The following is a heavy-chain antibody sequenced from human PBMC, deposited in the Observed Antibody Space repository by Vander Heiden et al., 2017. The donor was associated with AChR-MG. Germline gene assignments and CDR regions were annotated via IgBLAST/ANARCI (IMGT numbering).Heavy chain of an antibody. CDR3: ARRGYYDGTSYYYY. CDR2: INHTGST. J-gene: IGHJ4*02. V-gene: IGHV4-34*01. Sequence: QVQLQQWGAGLLTPSETLSFTCGVSGGSFSSHYWTWLRQTPGKGLEWIGEINHTGSTNRNPSLESRVTLSIDTSKKQFSLKLSSVTAADTAVYFCARRGYYDGTSYYYYWGQGTLVTVSS. CDR1: GGSFSSHY. D-gene: IGHD3-22*01.